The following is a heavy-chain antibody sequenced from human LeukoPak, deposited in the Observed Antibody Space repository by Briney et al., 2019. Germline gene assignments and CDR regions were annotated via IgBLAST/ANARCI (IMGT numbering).Heavy chain of an antibody. CDR3: ARGVGVPAAIMGAFDI. CDR2: IYHGGST. CDR1: GGSISSGGYS. D-gene: IGHD2-2*01. V-gene: IGHV4-30-2*01. J-gene: IGHJ3*02. Sequence: SQTLSLTCAVSGGSISSGGYSWSWIRQPPGKGLEWIGYIYHGGSTYYNPSLKSRVTISVDRSKNQFSLKLSSVTAADTAVYYCARGVGVPAAIMGAFDIWGQGTMVTVSS.